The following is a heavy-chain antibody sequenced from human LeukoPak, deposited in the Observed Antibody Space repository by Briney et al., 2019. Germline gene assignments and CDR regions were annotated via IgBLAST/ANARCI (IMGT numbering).Heavy chain of an antibody. CDR1: GFTFGTYD. J-gene: IGHJ4*02. Sequence: GGSLRLSCTASGFTFGTYDMTWVRQAPGKGLEWVATFRVNGRSAYYADSVKGRFTVSTDDSKDTSYLQMNSLRAEDTALYYCAKPGEPTNYFFDYWGQGALVTVSS. V-gene: IGHV3-23*01. D-gene: IGHD2-21*01. CDR3: AKPGEPTNYFFDY. CDR2: FRVNGRSA.